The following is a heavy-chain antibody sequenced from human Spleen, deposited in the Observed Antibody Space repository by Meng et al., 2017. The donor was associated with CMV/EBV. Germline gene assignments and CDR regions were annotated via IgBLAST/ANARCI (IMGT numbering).Heavy chain of an antibody. V-gene: IGHV3-7*01. CDR3: ARDTYYDYLNHFDY. D-gene: IGHD3-9*01. Sequence: GGSLRLSCAASGFTFDDYGMSWVRQAPGKGLEWVANINQDGTEKYYADSMKGRFTISRDNVKNSLFLQVNSLRAGDTAVYYCARDTYYDYLNHFDYWGQGTLVTVSS. CDR1: GFTFDDYG. J-gene: IGHJ4*02. CDR2: INQDGTEK.